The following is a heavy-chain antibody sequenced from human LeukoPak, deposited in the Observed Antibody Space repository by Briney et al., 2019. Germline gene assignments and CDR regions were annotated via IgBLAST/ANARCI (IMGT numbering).Heavy chain of an antibody. Sequence: GGSLRLSCAASGFTFSSYAMHWVRQTPGMGLEWVADIKEDGSESFYVDSVKGRFTISRDNAKNSLYLQMNSLRAEDTAVYYCARGYYGSGSWRWGQGTLVTVSS. D-gene: IGHD3-10*01. CDR3: ARGYYGSGSWR. CDR1: GFTFSSYA. V-gene: IGHV3-7*01. CDR2: IKEDGSES. J-gene: IGHJ4*02.